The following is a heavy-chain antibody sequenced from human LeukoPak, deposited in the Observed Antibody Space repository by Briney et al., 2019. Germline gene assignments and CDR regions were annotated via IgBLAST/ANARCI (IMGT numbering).Heavy chain of an antibody. CDR3: AKGSDSGRPYYFDY. Sequence: PGGSLRLSCAVSGVNFRRYSMNWVRQAPGKGLEWVSSISSTSTYIYYADSVKGRFTISRDNSKNTLYLQMNSLRAEDTAVYYCAKGSDSGRPYYFDYWGQGTLVTVSS. CDR1: GVNFRRYS. D-gene: IGHD3-22*01. J-gene: IGHJ4*02. V-gene: IGHV3-21*04. CDR2: ISSTSTYI.